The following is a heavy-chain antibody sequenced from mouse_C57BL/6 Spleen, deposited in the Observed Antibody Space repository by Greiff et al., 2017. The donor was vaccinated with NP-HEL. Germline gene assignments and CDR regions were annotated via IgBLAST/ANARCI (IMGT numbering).Heavy chain of an antibody. Sequence: QVQLQQSGPELVKPGASVKISCKASGYAFSSSWMNWVKQRPGKGLEWIGRIYPGDGDTNYNGKFKGKATLTADKSSSTAYMQLSSLTSEDSAVYFCERWTGGNDWGKGTTLTVSS. CDR3: ERWTGGND. J-gene: IGHJ2*01. V-gene: IGHV1-82*01. CDR2: IYPGDGDT. CDR1: GYAFSSSW. D-gene: IGHD4-1*01.